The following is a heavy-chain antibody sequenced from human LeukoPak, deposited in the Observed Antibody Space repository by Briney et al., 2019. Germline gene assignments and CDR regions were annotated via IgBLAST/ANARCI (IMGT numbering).Heavy chain of an antibody. J-gene: IGHJ4*02. CDR3: ARAPITSPFYLDY. Sequence: GGSLRLSCTASGFAFDEHGMSWVRQVPGKGLEWVSGINWSGGSTGYADPLRGRFTISRDNAKNSLYLQMDSLRAEDTALYYCARAPITSPFYLDYWGQGTLVTASS. CDR2: INWSGGST. D-gene: IGHD2-2*01. V-gene: IGHV3-20*04. CDR1: GFAFDEHG.